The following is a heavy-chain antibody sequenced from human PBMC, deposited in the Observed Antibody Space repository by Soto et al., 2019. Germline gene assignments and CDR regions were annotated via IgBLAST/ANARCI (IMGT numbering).Heavy chain of an antibody. CDR2: ISSNGGST. Sequence: PGGSLRLSCAASGFIFSTYAMHWVRQAPGKGLEYVSAISSNGGSTYYADSVKGRFTISRDNSKNTLYLQMSSLRAEDTAVYYCVKVFSSTNNIFNHRFDYWGQGTLVTVSS. V-gene: IGHV3-64D*06. CDR3: VKVFSSTNNIFNHRFDY. CDR1: GFIFSTYA. D-gene: IGHD2-2*01. J-gene: IGHJ4*02.